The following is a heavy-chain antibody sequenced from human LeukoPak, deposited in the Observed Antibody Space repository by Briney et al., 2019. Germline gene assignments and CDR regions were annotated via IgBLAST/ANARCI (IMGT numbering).Heavy chain of an antibody. V-gene: IGHV3-15*01. D-gene: IGHD3-9*01. Sequence: GGSLRLSCAASGFTFSNAWMSWVRQAPGKGLEWVDRIKSKTDGGTTDYAAPVKGRFTISRDDSKNTLYLQMNSLKTEDTAVYYCTLDILTGYYPYYWGQGTLVTVSS. J-gene: IGHJ4*02. CDR2: IKSKTDGGTT. CDR3: TLDILTGYYPYY. CDR1: GFTFSNAW.